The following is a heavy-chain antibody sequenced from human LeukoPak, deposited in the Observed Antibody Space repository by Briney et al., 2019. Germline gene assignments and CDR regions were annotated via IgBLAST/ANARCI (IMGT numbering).Heavy chain of an antibody. CDR2: INEDGRVT. CDR1: GFTFSSYA. CDR3: VKDFGGNSDY. Sequence: TGGSLRLSCAASGFTFSSYALTWVRQAPGKGLEWVSRINEDGRVTSYAGSVRGRFTISRDSVENTLHLQMNSLRAEDTAVYYCVKDFGGNSDYWGQGTLVTVSS. D-gene: IGHD4-23*01. J-gene: IGHJ4*02. V-gene: IGHV3-74*01.